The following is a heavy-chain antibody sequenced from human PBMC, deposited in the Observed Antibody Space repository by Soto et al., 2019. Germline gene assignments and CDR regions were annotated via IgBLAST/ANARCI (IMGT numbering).Heavy chain of an antibody. Sequence: QMQLVQSGAEVKKPGSSVKVSCKASGGTFSSYAISWVRQAPGQGLEWMGGIIPIFDTPHYAQKFQGRVTFPADESTSTAYMELSSLRSEDTAVYYCARAHRAGFGYGMDVWGQGTTVTVSS. D-gene: IGHD3-16*01. CDR1: GGTFSSYA. J-gene: IGHJ6*02. V-gene: IGHV1-69*01. CDR2: IIPIFDTP. CDR3: ARAHRAGFGYGMDV.